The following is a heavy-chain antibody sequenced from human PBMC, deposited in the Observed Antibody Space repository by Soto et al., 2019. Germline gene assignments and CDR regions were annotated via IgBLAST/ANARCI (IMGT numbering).Heavy chain of an antibody. CDR2: IYYSGST. CDR3: ARNRGNYFDY. Sequence: QVQLQESGPGLVKPSETLSLTCTVSGGSFSSDYWSWIRQPPGKGLEWIGYIYYSGSTNYNPSLKSRVTMSVHTSQNQFSLKLSSVTAADTAVYYCARNRGNYFDYCGQGTLVSVSS. V-gene: IGHV4-59*01. CDR1: GGSFSSDY. J-gene: IGHJ4*02.